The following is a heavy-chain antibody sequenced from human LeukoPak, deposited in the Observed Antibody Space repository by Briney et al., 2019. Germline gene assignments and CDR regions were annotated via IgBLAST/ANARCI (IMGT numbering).Heavy chain of an antibody. V-gene: IGHV4-4*07. CDR1: GGSISSYY. CDR2: IYTSGST. CDR3: ARVYRVSVAGTDYYYGMDV. Sequence: SETLSLTCTVSGGSISSYYWSWIRQPAGKGLEWTGRIYTSGSTNYNPSLKSRVTMSVDTSKNQFSLKLSSVTAADTAVYYCARVYRVSVAGTDYYYGMDVWGQGTTVTVSS. D-gene: IGHD6-19*01. J-gene: IGHJ6*02.